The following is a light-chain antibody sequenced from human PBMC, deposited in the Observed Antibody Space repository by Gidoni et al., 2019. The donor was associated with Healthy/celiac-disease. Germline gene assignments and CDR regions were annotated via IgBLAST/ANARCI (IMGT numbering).Light chain of an antibody. CDR2: VKN. V-gene: IGLV3-19*02. CDR1: SLRRYY. J-gene: IGLJ3*02. Sequence: SSELTQDPAVSVALGQTVRITCQGDSLRRYYASWYQQKPGQAPVRVIYVKNNRPSGIPDRFSGSSSGNTASWPITGAQAEDEADYYCNSWDSSGNHWVFGGGTKLTVL. CDR3: NSWDSSGNHWV.